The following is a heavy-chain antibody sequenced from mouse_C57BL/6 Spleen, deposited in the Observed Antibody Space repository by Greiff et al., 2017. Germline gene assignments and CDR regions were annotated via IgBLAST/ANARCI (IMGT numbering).Heavy chain of an antibody. V-gene: IGHV1-22*01. CDR3: ARPGDYDGFAY. CDR1: GYTFTDYN. Sequence: ESGPELVKPGASVKMSCKASGYTFTDYNMHWVKQSHGKSLEWIGYINPNNGGTSYNQKFKGKATLTVNKSSSTAYMELRSLTSEDSAVYYCARPGDYDGFAYWGQGTLVTVSA. D-gene: IGHD2-4*01. CDR2: INPNNGGT. J-gene: IGHJ3*01.